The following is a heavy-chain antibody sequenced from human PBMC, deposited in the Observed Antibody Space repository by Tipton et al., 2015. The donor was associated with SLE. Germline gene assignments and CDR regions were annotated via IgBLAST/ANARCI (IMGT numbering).Heavy chain of an antibody. V-gene: IGHV3-7*01. CDR2: IKQDGSEQ. CDR3: ARDRGSSWDY. D-gene: IGHD6-13*01. Sequence: SLRLSCAASGFTFSSYGMHWVRQAPGKGLEWVANIKQDGSEQYYLNSVRGRFTISRDNAKNSLYLQMNSLRGEDTAVYYCARDRGSSWDYWGQGTLVTVSS. CDR1: GFTFSSYG. J-gene: IGHJ4*02.